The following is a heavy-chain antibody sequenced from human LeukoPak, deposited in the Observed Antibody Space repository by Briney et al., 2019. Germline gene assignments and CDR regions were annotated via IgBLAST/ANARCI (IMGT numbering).Heavy chain of an antibody. V-gene: IGHV4-59*01. CDR1: GGSISSYY. Sequence: PSETLSLTCTVSGGSISSYYWSWIRQPPGKGLEWIGYIYYSGSTNYNPSLKSRVTISVDTSKNQFSLKLSSVTAADTAVYYCASRPTHHSTTVMDVWGKGTTVTVSS. CDR2: IYYSGST. D-gene: IGHD1-1*01. CDR3: ASRPTHHSTTVMDV. J-gene: IGHJ6*03.